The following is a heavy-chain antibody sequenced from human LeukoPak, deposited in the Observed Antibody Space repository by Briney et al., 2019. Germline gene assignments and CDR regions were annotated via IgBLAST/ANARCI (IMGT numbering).Heavy chain of an antibody. J-gene: IGHJ5*02. V-gene: IGHV3-30-3*01. D-gene: IGHD6-19*01. CDR1: GFTFSSYA. CDR2: ISYDGSNK. Sequence: GGSLRLSCAASGFTFSSYAMHWVRQAPVKGLEWVAVISYDGSNKYYADSVKGRFTISRDNSKNTLYLQMNSLRAEDTAVYYSARGAVASTNWFDPWGQGTLVTVSS. CDR3: ARGAVASTNWFDP.